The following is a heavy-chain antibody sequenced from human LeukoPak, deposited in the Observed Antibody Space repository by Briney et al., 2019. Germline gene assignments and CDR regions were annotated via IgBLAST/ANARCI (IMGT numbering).Heavy chain of an antibody. D-gene: IGHD6-6*01. CDR1: GYTFTSYA. CDR3: ARGGSGIAARGRYDY. Sequence: ASVKVSCKASGYTFTSYAMNWVRQAPGQGLEWMGWINTNTGNPTYAQGFTGRFVFSLDTSVSTAYLQISSLKAEDTVVYYCARGGSGIAARGRYDYWGQGTLVTVSS. J-gene: IGHJ4*02. V-gene: IGHV7-4-1*02. CDR2: INTNTGNP.